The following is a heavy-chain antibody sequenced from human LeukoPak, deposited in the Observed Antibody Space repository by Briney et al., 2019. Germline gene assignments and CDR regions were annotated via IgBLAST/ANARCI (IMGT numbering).Heavy chain of an antibody. CDR1: GGSISSYH. Sequence: SETLSLTCTVSGGSISSYHWSWIRQPPGKGLECIGFIYYSGSTNYNPSLKSRVTISVDTSKNQFSLKLSSVTAADTAVYYCARARNYYDSSDYYYEGDAFDIWGQGTMVTVSS. V-gene: IGHV4-59*01. D-gene: IGHD3-22*01. CDR3: ARARNYYDSSDYYYEGDAFDI. J-gene: IGHJ3*02. CDR2: IYYSGST.